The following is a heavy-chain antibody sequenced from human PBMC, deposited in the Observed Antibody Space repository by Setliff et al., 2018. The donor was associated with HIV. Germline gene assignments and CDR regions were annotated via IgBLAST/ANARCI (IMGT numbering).Heavy chain of an antibody. CDR3: AIHVIGVVMLYSWDAFDY. CDR2: IHYNGRT. CDR1: GDSITNDDYY. Sequence: NPSETLSLTCTVSGDSITNDDYYWGWIRQPPGKGLEWIAIIHYNGRTYYDPSLKSRVIMSVDRSRSQLSLKVNSVTAADTATYYCAIHVIGVVMLYSWDAFDYWGRGTLVTVSS. J-gene: IGHJ4*02. D-gene: IGHD3-16*01. V-gene: IGHV4-39*01.